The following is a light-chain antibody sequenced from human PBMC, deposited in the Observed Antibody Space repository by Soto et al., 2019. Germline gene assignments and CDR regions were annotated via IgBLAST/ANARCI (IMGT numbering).Light chain of an antibody. Sequence: DIQMTQSPSTLSASVGDRVTITCRASQSISIWLAWFQQKPGQAPKLLIYRTSTLESGVPSRFSGSGSGTEFTLTISRLQPDDFATYYCQRYSSFSGTFGQGTKVEIK. CDR2: RTS. CDR1: QSISIW. CDR3: QRYSSFSGT. V-gene: IGKV1-5*03. J-gene: IGKJ1*01.